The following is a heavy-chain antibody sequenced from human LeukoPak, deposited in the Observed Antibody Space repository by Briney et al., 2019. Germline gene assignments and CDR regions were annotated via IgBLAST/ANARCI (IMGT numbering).Heavy chain of an antibody. Sequence: GGSLRLSCAASGFTFSSYAMSWVRQAPGKGLEWVSAISGSGGSTYYADSVKGWFTISRDNSKNTLYLQMNSLRAEDTAVYYCAKGGGDFGVVNYYYYGMDVWGQGTTVTVSS. J-gene: IGHJ6*02. V-gene: IGHV3-23*01. CDR2: ISGSGGST. CDR3: AKGGGDFGVVNYYYYGMDV. CDR1: GFTFSSYA. D-gene: IGHD3-3*01.